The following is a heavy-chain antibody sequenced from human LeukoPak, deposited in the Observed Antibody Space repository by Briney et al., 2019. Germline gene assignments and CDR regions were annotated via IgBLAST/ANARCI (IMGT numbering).Heavy chain of an antibody. Sequence: GGSLRLSCAASGFTFSSYSMNWVRQAPGKGLEWVSSISSSSSYIYYADSVKGRFTISRDNAKNSLYLQMNSLRAEDTAVYYCARGQTDFWSGSNWFDPWGQGTLVTVSS. D-gene: IGHD3-3*01. V-gene: IGHV3-21*01. J-gene: IGHJ5*02. CDR2: ISSSSSYI. CDR3: ARGQTDFWSGSNWFDP. CDR1: GFTFSSYS.